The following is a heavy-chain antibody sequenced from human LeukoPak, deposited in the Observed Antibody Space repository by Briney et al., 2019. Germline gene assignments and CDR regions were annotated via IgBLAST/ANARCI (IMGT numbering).Heavy chain of an antibody. CDR1: GFAFNTYS. D-gene: IGHD3-10*01. J-gene: IGHJ3*02. Sequence: PGGSLRLSCAASGFAFNTYSMNWVRQAPGKGLEWVSYIRSDSTTINYAESVKGRFTISRDNAKNSLYLQMNSLRAEDTAVYYCARGDRGSESYYGAFDIWGQGTMVTVSS. V-gene: IGHV3-48*01. CDR3: ARGDRGSESYYGAFDI. CDR2: IRSDSTTI.